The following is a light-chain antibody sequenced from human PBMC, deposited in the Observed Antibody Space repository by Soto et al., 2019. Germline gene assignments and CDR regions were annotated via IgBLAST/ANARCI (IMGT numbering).Light chain of an antibody. Sequence: DIQMTQSPSTLSASVGDRVTISCRASQSISNWLAWYQQKPGKAPKLLIYDVSSLESGVPSRFSGSGSGTEFTLTISSLQPDDSATYYCQQYDTYWTFGPGTKVDI. CDR2: DVS. CDR3: QQYDTYWT. J-gene: IGKJ1*01. V-gene: IGKV1-5*01. CDR1: QSISNW.